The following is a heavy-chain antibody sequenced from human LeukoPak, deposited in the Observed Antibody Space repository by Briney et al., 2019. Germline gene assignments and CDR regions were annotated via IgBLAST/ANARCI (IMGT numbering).Heavy chain of an antibody. CDR3: ARGDYDPPYYYYYMDV. D-gene: IGHD4-17*01. V-gene: IGHV3-53*01. CDR2: IYSGGST. CDR1: GFTVSSNY. Sequence: GGSLRLSCAASGFTVSSNYMSWVRQAPGKGLEWVSVIYSGGSTYYADSVKGRFTISRDNSKNTLYLQMNSLRAEDTAVYYCARGDYDPPYYYYYMDVWGKGTTVTISS. J-gene: IGHJ6*03.